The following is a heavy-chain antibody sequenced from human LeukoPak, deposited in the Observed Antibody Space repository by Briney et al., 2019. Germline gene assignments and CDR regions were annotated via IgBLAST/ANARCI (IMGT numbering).Heavy chain of an antibody. CDR3: ARPYDTSGRSPNDAFDI. CDR1: GYTFTGYY. Sequence: ASVKVSCKASGYTFTGYYMHWVRRAPGQGREWMGWMNPNSGNTGYAQNFQGRVTMTRNTSISTAYMELSSLRSEDTAVYYCARPYDTSGRSPNDAFDIWGQGTMLMVSS. V-gene: IGHV1-8*02. D-gene: IGHD3-22*01. CDR2: MNPNSGNT. J-gene: IGHJ3*02.